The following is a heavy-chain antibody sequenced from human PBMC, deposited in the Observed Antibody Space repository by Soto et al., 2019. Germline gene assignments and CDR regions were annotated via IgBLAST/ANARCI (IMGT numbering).Heavy chain of an antibody. D-gene: IGHD2-2*01. CDR1: GGSISSSSYY. V-gene: IGHV4-39*01. CDR2: IYDSGST. J-gene: IGHJ5*02. Sequence: SETLSLTCTVSGGSISSSSYYWGWIRQPPGKGLEWIGSIYDSGSTYYNPSLKRRVTISVDTSKNQFSLKLSSVTAADSALFYCAIPEYCSSTSCYWFDPWGQGTLVTVSS. CDR3: AIPEYCSSTSCYWFDP.